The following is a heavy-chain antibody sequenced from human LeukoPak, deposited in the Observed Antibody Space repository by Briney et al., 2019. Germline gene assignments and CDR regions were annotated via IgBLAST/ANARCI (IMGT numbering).Heavy chain of an antibody. V-gene: IGHV4-61*02. CDR2: IYTSGST. J-gene: IGHJ6*03. Sequence: SETLSLTCTVSGGSISSGSYYWSWIRQPAGKGLEWIGRIYTSGSTNYNRSLKSRVTISVDTSKNQFSLKLSSVTAADTAVYYCARGLRGYSYGYDYYMDVWGKGTTVTISS. CDR3: ARGLRGYSYGYDYYMDV. CDR1: GGSISSGSYY. D-gene: IGHD5-18*01.